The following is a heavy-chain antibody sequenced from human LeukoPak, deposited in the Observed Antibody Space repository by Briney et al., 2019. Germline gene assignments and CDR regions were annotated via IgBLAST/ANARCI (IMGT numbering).Heavy chain of an antibody. J-gene: IGHJ4*02. V-gene: IGHV3-21*04. Sequence: TGGSLRLSCAASGFTFSTYSMNWVRQAPGKGLEWVSPISSSSSYIYYADSVKGRFTISRDNAKDSLYLQMNSLRAEDTAVYYCARDPGSGYEEHFDYWGQGTLVTVSS. CDR3: ARDPGSGYEEHFDY. D-gene: IGHD5-12*01. CDR1: GFTFSTYS. CDR2: ISSSSSYI.